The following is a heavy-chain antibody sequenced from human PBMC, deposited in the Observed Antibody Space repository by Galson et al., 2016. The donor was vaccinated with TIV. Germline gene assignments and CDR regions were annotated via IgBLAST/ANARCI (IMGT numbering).Heavy chain of an antibody. CDR3: ARGGWSGDPGDYHYFYMDV. CDR2: IVPMFGIV. Sequence: SVKVSCKAARGTFTSFAISWVRQSPGQGLEWMGGIVPMFGIVTYAQRFQGRVTFTADASTSTAYLELRSLRSDDSAVYYCARGGWSGDPGDYHYFYMDVWGKGTTVIVSS. V-gene: IGHV1-69*13. J-gene: IGHJ6*03. D-gene: IGHD3-3*01. CDR1: RGTFTSFA.